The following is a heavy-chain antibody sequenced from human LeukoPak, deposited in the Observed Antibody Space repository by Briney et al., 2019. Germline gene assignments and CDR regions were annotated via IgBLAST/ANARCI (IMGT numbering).Heavy chain of an antibody. D-gene: IGHD3-22*01. Sequence: GGSLRLSCAASGFTFSSYSMNWVRQAPGKGLEWVSGISGSGGSTYYADSVKGRFTISRDNSKNTLYLQMNSLRAEDTAVYYCAKDLYSENDSSGLSGYYFDYWGQGTLVTVSS. J-gene: IGHJ4*02. CDR3: AKDLYSENDSSGLSGYYFDY. CDR1: GFTFSSYS. V-gene: IGHV3-23*01. CDR2: ISGSGGST.